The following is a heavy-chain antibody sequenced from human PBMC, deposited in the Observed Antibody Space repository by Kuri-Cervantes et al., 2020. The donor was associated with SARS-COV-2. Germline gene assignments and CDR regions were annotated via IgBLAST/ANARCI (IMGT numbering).Heavy chain of an antibody. V-gene: IGHV3-21*01. Sequence: LSLTCAASGFTFSSYGMHWVRQAPGKGLEWVSSISSSSSYIYYADSVKGRFTISRDNAKNSLYLQMNSLRAEDTAVYYCARDRPSNYYGSGSSLDAFDIWGQGTMVTVSS. D-gene: IGHD3-10*01. CDR1: GFTFSSYG. CDR3: ARDRPSNYYGSGSSLDAFDI. CDR2: ISSSSSYI. J-gene: IGHJ3*02.